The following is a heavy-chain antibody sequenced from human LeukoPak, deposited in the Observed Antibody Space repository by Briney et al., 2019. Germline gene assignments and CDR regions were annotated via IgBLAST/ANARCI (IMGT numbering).Heavy chain of an antibody. Sequence: GASVKVSCKASGYTFTNYGISWVRQAPGQRLEWMGWISAYNANTNYAQKLQGRVTMTTDTSTSTAYMELRSLRSDDTAVYYCARIGYSYGHDAFDIWGQGTMVTVSS. CDR2: ISAYNANT. CDR3: ARIGYSYGHDAFDI. CDR1: GYTFTNYG. V-gene: IGHV1-18*01. D-gene: IGHD5-18*01. J-gene: IGHJ3*02.